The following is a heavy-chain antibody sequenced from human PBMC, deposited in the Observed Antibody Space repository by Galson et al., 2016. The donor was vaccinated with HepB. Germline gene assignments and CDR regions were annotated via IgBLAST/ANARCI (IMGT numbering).Heavy chain of an antibody. V-gene: IGHV3-9*01. CDR1: GFTFDDYA. Sequence: SLRLSCAASGFTFDDYAMHWVRQAPGKGLEWVSVISWNSGSIGYADSVKGRFTISRDNAKNSLYLQMNSLRAEDTALYYCAKDNGVTISRSRGIDYWGQGTLVTVSS. J-gene: IGHJ4*02. D-gene: IGHD3-3*01. CDR2: ISWNSGSI. CDR3: AKDNGVTISRSRGIDY.